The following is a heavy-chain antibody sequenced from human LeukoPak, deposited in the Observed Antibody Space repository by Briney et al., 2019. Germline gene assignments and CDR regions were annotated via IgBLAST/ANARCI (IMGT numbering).Heavy chain of an antibody. J-gene: IGHJ4*02. CDR2: IRYDGSNK. CDR3: AKGNYYYDSSGHTALDY. V-gene: IGHV3-30*02. CDR1: GFTFSSYG. Sequence: GGSLRLSCAASGFTFSSYGMHWVRQAPGKGLEWVAFIRYDGSNKYYADSVKGRFTISRDNSKNTLYLQMNSLRAEDTAVYYCAKGNYYYDSSGHTALDYWGQGTLVTVSS. D-gene: IGHD3-22*01.